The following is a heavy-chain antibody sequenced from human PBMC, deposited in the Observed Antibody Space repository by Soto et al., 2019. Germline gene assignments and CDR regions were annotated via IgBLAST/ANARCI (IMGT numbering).Heavy chain of an antibody. Sequence: SVKVSCKASGCTLSIYAISWVRQAPGQGLEWMGGIIPIFGTANYAQKFQGRVTITADESTSTAYMELSSLRSEDTAVYYCARGRTCGGSCFSSQFDYWGQGTLVTVSS. V-gene: IGHV1-69*13. J-gene: IGHJ4*02. CDR3: ARGRTCGGSCFSSQFDY. CDR1: GCTLSIYA. D-gene: IGHD2-15*01. CDR2: IIPIFGTA.